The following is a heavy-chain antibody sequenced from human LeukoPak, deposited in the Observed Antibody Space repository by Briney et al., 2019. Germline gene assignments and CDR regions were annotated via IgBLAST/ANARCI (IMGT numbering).Heavy chain of an antibody. V-gene: IGHV4-34*01. Sequence: SETLSLTCAVYGGSFSGYYWSWIRQPPGKGLEWIGEINHSGSTNYNPSLKSRVTISVNTSKNQFSLKLSSVTAADTAVYYCARVYSGYDWKDAFDIWGQGTMVTVSS. J-gene: IGHJ3*02. CDR1: GGSFSGYY. CDR2: INHSGST. D-gene: IGHD5-12*01. CDR3: ARVYSGYDWKDAFDI.